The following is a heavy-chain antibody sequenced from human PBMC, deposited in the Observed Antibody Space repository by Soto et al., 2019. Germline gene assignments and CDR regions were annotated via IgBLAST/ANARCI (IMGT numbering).Heavy chain of an antibody. Sequence: GGSLRLSCTASGFTFGDYAMSWFRQAPGKGLEWVGFIRSKAYGGTTEYAASVKGRFTISRDDSKSIAYLQMNSLKTEDTAVYYCTRDGITMIVVVRDYWGQGTLVTVSS. CDR1: GFTFGDYA. CDR3: TRDGITMIVVVRDY. CDR2: IRSKAYGGTT. V-gene: IGHV3-49*03. J-gene: IGHJ4*02. D-gene: IGHD3-22*01.